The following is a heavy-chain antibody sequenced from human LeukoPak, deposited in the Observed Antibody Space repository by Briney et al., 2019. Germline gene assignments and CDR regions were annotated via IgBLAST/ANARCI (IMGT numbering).Heavy chain of an antibody. D-gene: IGHD6-19*01. CDR2: INHSGST. CDR1: GGSFSGYY. Sequence: SETLSLTCAVYGGSFSGYYWSWIRQPPGKGLEWIGEINHSGSTNYNPPLKSRVTISVDTSKNQFSLKLSSVTAADTAVYYCARAFIAVAGRDAFDIWGQGTMVTVSS. CDR3: ARAFIAVAGRDAFDI. J-gene: IGHJ3*02. V-gene: IGHV4-34*01.